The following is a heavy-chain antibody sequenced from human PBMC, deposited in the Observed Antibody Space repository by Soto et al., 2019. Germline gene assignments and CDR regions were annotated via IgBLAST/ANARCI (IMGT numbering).Heavy chain of an antibody. J-gene: IGHJ6*02. V-gene: IGHV4-34*01. Sequence: SETLSLTCAVYGGSFSGYYWTWIRQPPGTGLEWIGEINHSGSTNYNPSLKSRVTISVDTSKNQFSLKLTSVTAADTAVYYCARGKRGDPTHRGITMVRGVIPGGVHYGMDVWGQGTTVTVSS. CDR2: INHSGST. D-gene: IGHD3-10*01. CDR1: GGSFSGYY. CDR3: ARGKRGDPTHRGITMVRGVIPGGVHYGMDV.